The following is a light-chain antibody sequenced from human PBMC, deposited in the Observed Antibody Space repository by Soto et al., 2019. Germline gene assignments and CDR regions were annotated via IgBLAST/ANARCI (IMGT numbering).Light chain of an antibody. CDR3: QQYNSYPWT. J-gene: IGKJ1*01. CDR2: DAS. Sequence: DIQMTQSPSTLSASVGDRVTITCRASQSISSWLAWYQQKPGKAPKLLIYDASSLESGVPSRFSGSGSGTEFTLTISSLXXXXFATYYXQQYNSYPWTFGQGTKVEIK. V-gene: IGKV1-5*01. CDR1: QSISSW.